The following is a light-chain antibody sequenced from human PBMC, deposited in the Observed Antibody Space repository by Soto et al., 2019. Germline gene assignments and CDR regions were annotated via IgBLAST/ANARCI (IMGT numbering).Light chain of an antibody. CDR1: QSVGTF. Sequence: DIQMTQSPSSLSASVGDRVTITCRASQSVGTFLSWYQQKPGKAPKLLIYAASTLQSGVPSRFSGRGSGTDFTLTITSLQPEDFATYYCQQSYSTLPFTFGGGTKVDIK. CDR2: AAS. V-gene: IGKV1-39*01. CDR3: QQSYSTLPFT. J-gene: IGKJ4*01.